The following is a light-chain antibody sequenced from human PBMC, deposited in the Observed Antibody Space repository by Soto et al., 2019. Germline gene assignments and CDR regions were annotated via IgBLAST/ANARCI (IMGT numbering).Light chain of an antibody. CDR1: QSISSW. CDR3: QQYNIYWT. CDR2: DAS. V-gene: IGKV1-5*01. J-gene: IGKJ1*01. Sequence: DIQMTQSPSTLSASVGDRVTITCRASQSISSWLAWYQQKPGKAPKLLIYDASSLESGVPSRFSGSGSGTEFTRTISSLPADDFATYYCQQYNIYWTFGQGTKVEIK.